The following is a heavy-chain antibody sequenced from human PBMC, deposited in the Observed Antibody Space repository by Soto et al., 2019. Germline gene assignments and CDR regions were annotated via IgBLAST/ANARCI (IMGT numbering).Heavy chain of an antibody. D-gene: IGHD3-10*01. V-gene: IGHV1-69*13. CDR1: GGTFSSYA. CDR2: IIPIFGTA. J-gene: IGHJ6*02. Sequence: GVSVKVSCKASGGTFSSYAISWVRQAPGQGLEWMGGIIPIFGTANYAQKFQGRVTITADESTSTAYMELSSLRSEDTAVYYCARVLVTMVRGVPYYYYGMDVWGQGTTVTVSS. CDR3: ARVLVTMVRGVPYYYYGMDV.